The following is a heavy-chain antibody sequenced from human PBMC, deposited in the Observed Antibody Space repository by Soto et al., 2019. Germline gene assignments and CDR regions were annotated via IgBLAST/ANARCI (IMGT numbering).Heavy chain of an antibody. CDR3: AKWKGGFDY. CDR1: GFTFSSYG. V-gene: IGHV3-30*18. CDR2: ISYDGSYK. D-gene: IGHD1-1*01. Sequence: ESGGGVVQPGRSLRLSCAASGFTFSSYGMHWVRQAPGKGLEWVAVISYDGSYKYYADSVKGRFTISRDNSKNTLYLQMNSLRAEDKAVYYCAKWKGGFDYWGEGTLVTVSS. J-gene: IGHJ4*02.